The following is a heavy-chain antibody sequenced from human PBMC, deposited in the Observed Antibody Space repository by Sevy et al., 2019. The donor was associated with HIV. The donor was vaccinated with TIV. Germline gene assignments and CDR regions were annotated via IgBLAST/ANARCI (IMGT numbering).Heavy chain of an antibody. J-gene: IGHJ4*02. V-gene: IGHV4-59*01. CDR3: ARDSVLSPRVFDS. Sequence: SETLSLTCTVSGGSMSSYFWSWIRQPPGKGLEWIGYIYYTGTTNYNPSLKSRLTMSLDTSKNRFSLKLTAVIAADTAVYYCARDSVLSPRVFDSWGQGTLVTVSS. D-gene: IGHD3-10*01. CDR1: GGSMSSYF. CDR2: IYYTGTT.